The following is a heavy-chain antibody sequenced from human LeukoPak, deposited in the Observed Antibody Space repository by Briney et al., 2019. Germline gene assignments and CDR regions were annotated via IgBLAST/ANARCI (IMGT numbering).Heavy chain of an antibody. Sequence: GGSLRLSCAASGFTFSAYGMHWVRQAPGKGLEWVAAIKYDGSKTYYGDSVKGRLSISRDNSKNMLSLQMNSLRAEDTANYCVRDSDRRSDCWGQGTLVTVSS. CDR2: IKYDGSKT. CDR3: VRDSDRRSDC. D-gene: IGHD3-22*01. J-gene: IGHJ4*02. CDR1: GFTFSAYG. V-gene: IGHV3-33*05.